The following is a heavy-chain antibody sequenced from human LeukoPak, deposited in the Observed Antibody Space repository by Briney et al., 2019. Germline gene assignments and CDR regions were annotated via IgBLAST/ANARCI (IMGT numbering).Heavy chain of an antibody. CDR3: SRESGAFSPFGY. V-gene: IGHV4-59*12. Sequence: SETLSLTCTVSGGSISSYYWSWIRQPPGKGLEWLGYMHYSGTTNYNPALKSRVTISVDTSKNLLSLTLTSVTAADTAVYYCSRESGAFSPFGYWGQGTLVTVTS. CDR1: GGSISSYY. CDR2: MHYSGTT. D-gene: IGHD1-26*01. J-gene: IGHJ4*02.